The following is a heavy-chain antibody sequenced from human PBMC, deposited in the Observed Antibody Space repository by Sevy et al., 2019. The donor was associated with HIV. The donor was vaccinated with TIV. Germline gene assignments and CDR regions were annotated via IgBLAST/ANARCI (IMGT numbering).Heavy chain of an antibody. J-gene: IGHJ4*02. CDR1: GFTFSSYA. CDR3: AKGSYAAFNLFEY. V-gene: IGHV3-23*01. D-gene: IGHD4-17*01. Sequence: GGSLRLSCAASGFTFSSYAMSWVRQAPGRGVEWVSLIGDSDTATYYTDSVRGRFTISRDSSKNTLYLQMTSLRAGDTAVYYCAKGSYAAFNLFEYWGQGTLVTVSS. CDR2: IGDSDTAT.